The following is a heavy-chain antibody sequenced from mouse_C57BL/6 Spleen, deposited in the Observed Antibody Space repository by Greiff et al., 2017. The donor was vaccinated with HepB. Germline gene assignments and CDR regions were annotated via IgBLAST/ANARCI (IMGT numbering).Heavy chain of an antibody. Sequence: QVQLQQPGAELVKPGASVKMSCKASGYTFTSYWITWVKQRPGQGLEWIGDIYPGSGSTNYNEKFKSKATLTVDTSSSTAYMQLSSLTSEDSAVYYCARRWDYDADFDYWGQGTTLTVSS. CDR2: IYPGSGST. CDR3: ARRWDYDADFDY. V-gene: IGHV1-55*01. J-gene: IGHJ2*01. D-gene: IGHD2-4*01. CDR1: GYTFTSYW.